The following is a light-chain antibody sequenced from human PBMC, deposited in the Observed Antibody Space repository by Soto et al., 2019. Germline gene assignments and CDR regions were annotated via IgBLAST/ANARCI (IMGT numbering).Light chain of an antibody. Sequence: DIQMTQSPSTLSASVGDRVIITCRASQSLSGWLAWYQQKPGKAPKLLIYDVSNLESGVPSRFSGGGSGTEFTLTISSLQSDDYATYYCQQYNSFSRTSGPGTKVDVK. V-gene: IGKV1-5*01. J-gene: IGKJ1*01. CDR3: QQYNSFSRT. CDR2: DVS. CDR1: QSLSGW.